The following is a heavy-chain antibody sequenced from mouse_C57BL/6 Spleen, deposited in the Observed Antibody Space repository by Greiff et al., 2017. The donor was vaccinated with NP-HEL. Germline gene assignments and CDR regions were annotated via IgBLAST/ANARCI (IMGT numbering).Heavy chain of an antibody. CDR1: GYTFTDYY. V-gene: IGHV1-26*01. CDR2: INPNNGGT. CDR3: ASWHFDY. Sequence: EVQLQQSGPELVKPGASVKISCKASGYTFTDYYMNWVKQSHGKSLEWIGDINPNNGGTSYNQKFKGKDTLTVYKSSSTAYMELRSLTSEDSAVYYCASWHFDYWGQGTTLTVSS. J-gene: IGHJ2*01.